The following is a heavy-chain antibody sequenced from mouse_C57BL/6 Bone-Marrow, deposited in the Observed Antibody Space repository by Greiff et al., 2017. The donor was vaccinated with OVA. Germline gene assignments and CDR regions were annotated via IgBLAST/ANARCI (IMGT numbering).Heavy chain of an antibody. CDR3: ASYWYFDV. J-gene: IGHJ1*03. Sequence: QVQLQQSGPELVMPGASVKMSCKASGYTFTSYTMHWVKQRPGQGLEWIGYINPSSGYTKYNQKFKDKATLTADKSSSTAYMQLSSLTSEDSAVYYCASYWYFDVWGTGTTVTVSS. V-gene: IGHV1S26*01. CDR2: INPSSGYT. CDR1: GYTFTSYT.